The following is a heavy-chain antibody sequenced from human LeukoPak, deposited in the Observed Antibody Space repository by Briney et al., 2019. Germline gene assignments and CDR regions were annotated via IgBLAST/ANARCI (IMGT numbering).Heavy chain of an antibody. V-gene: IGHV3-48*01. CDR1: AFTFSSYS. D-gene: IGHD4-17*01. CDR3: AYRGKIAVTTKGAFDI. J-gene: IGHJ3*02. Sequence: GGSLRLSCAASAFTFSSYSMNWVRQAPGKGLEWVSYISTSSSALYYADSVKGRFTISRDNAKNSLYLQMNSLRAEDTAVYYCAYRGKIAVTTKGAFDIWGQGTLVTVSS. CDR2: ISTSSSAL.